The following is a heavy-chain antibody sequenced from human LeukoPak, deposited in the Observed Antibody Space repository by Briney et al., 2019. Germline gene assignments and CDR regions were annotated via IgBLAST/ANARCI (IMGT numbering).Heavy chain of an antibody. CDR1: GFTFSDYY. V-gene: IGHV3-11*04. Sequence: GGFLRLSCAASGFTFSDYYMSWIRQAPGKGLEWVSYISSSGSTIYYADSVKGRFTISRDNTKNSLYLQMNSLRAEDTAVYYCAKDGGSDPDSFDIWGQGTMVTVSS. CDR2: ISSSGSTI. CDR3: AKDGGSDPDSFDI. D-gene: IGHD2-15*01. J-gene: IGHJ3*02.